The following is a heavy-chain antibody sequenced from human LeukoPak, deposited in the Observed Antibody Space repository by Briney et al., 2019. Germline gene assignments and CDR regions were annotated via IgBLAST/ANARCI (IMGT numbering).Heavy chain of an antibody. D-gene: IGHD3-16*01. CDR2: INPSGGST. V-gene: IGHV1-46*01. J-gene: IGHJ4*02. CDR3: ARMDQWGNRKPFDY. CDR1: GYTFSSYA. Sequence: ASVKVSCKASGYTFSSYAVNWVRQAPGQGLEWMGIINPSGGSTTYAQKFQGRVTMTRDKSTSTVYMELSSLRSDDTAVYYCARMDQWGNRKPFDYWGQGTLVTVSS.